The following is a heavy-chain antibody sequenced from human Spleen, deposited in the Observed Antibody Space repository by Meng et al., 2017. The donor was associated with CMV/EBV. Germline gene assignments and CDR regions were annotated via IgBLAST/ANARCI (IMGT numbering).Heavy chain of an antibody. CDR1: GFTFSSYS. CDR2: ISSSSSYI. Sequence: GESLKISCADSGFTFSSYSMNWVRQAPGKGLEWVSSISSSSSYIYYADSVKGRFTISRDNAKNSLYLQMNSLRAEDTAVYYCARMISGAGGAFDIWGQGTMVTVSS. D-gene: IGHD3-10*01. CDR3: ARMISGAGGAFDI. V-gene: IGHV3-21*01. J-gene: IGHJ3*02.